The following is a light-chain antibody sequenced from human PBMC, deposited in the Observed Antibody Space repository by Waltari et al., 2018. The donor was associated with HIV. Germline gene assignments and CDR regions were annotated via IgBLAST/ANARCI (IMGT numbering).Light chain of an antibody. CDR1: EDISGA. Sequence: AIQLTQSPSSLSASVGDRVTIICRASEDISGALAWYQQKPGKPPRLVIHDASILESGVPSKFSGSGAGADFALTIISLQPEDFATYYCQQFKTYPLTFGGGTKVEIK. J-gene: IGKJ4*01. V-gene: IGKV1-13*02. CDR3: QQFKTYPLT. CDR2: DAS.